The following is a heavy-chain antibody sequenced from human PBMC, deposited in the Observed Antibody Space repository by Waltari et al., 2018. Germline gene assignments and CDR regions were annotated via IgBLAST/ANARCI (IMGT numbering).Heavy chain of an antibody. CDR1: GFRFSNYW. CDR3: ARLAPRTYRSPVPGRHYYYGMDV. V-gene: IGHV3-74*01. CDR2: IGNDETSI. Sequence: EERLLESGGGLVQPGDSLRLSCAGSGFRFSNYWMNWVRQAPGKGLVWVARIGNDETSISDADSVKGRLTISRDNAKNTVYLQMKRLRVEDTAVYYCARLAPRTYRSPVPGRHYYYGMDVWGQGTTVTVSS. D-gene: IGHD3-10*01. J-gene: IGHJ6*02.